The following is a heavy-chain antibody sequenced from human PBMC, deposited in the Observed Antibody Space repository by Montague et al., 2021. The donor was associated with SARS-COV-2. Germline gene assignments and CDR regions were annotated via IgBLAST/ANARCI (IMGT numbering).Heavy chain of an antibody. J-gene: IGHJ6*02. D-gene: IGHD3-10*01. V-gene: IGHV4-34*01. CDR3: ARLGAITLVRGITKADFSNYGMDV. Sequence: SETLSLTCTVSGDSMNNYYWSWIRQPPGKGLEWIGEINHSGSTTYNPSLESRVSISVDTSNKQFSLKVTSVTAADTAVYYCARLGAITLVRGITKADFSNYGMDVWGQGTTVTVSS. CDR2: INHSGST. CDR1: GDSMNNYY.